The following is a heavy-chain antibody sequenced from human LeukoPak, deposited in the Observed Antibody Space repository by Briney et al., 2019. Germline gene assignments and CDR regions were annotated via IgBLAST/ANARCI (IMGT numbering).Heavy chain of an antibody. V-gene: IGHV4-39*07. J-gene: IGHJ3*02. CDR3: ARPISGYGSFDI. Sequence: SETLSLTCTVSGGSISSSSYYWGWIRQPPGKGLEWIGSIYYSGSTHYNPSLKSRVTISVDTSKNQFSLKLSSVTAADTAVHYCARPISGYGSFDIWGQGTMVTVSS. CDR1: GGSISSSSYY. CDR2: IYYSGST. D-gene: IGHD3-22*01.